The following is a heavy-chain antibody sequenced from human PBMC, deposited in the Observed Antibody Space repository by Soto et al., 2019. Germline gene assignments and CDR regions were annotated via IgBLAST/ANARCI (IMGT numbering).Heavy chain of an antibody. Sequence: EASVKVSCKASGYTFTSYAMHWVRQAPGQRLEWMGWINAGNGNTKYSQKFQGRVTITRDTSASTAYMELSSLRSEDTAVYYCARSGSYSSGWYGYWGQGTLVTVSS. CDR2: INAGNGNT. D-gene: IGHD6-19*01. CDR1: GYTFTSYA. V-gene: IGHV1-3*01. CDR3: ARSGSYSSGWYGY. J-gene: IGHJ4*02.